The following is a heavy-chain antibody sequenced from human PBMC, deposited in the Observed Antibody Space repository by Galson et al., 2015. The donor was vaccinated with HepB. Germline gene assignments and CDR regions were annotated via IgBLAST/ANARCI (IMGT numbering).Heavy chain of an antibody. Sequence: SLRLSCAASGFSFNTYAMSWVRQAPGKGLEWVSTIRGSGDKTYYADSVKGRFTISRDNSKNTVYLQMNSLRAEDTAVYYCARGSDYSSGWYVVDYWGQGTLVTVSS. J-gene: IGHJ4*02. D-gene: IGHD6-19*01. CDR3: ARGSDYSSGWYVVDY. CDR1: GFSFNTYA. V-gene: IGHV3-23*01. CDR2: IRGSGDKT.